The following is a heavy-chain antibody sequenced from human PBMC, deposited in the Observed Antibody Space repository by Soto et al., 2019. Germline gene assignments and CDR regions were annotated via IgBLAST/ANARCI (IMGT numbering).Heavy chain of an antibody. CDR1: GGSISSSSYY. J-gene: IGHJ6*03. V-gene: IGHV4-39*01. Sequence: SETLSLTCTVSGGSISSSSYYWGWIRQPPGKWLEWIGSIYYSGSTYYNPSLKSRVTISVDTSKNQFSLKLSSVTAADTAVYYCARLRRNYYYYYMDVWGKGTTVTVSS. CDR3: ARLRRNYYYYYMDV. CDR2: IYYSGST.